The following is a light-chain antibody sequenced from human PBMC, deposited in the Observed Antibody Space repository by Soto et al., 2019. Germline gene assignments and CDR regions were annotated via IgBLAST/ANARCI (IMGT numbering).Light chain of an antibody. J-gene: IGKJ4*01. CDR2: DAS. CDR1: QSISSW. CDR3: QQYYSHPPLT. V-gene: IGKV1-5*01. Sequence: DIQMTQSPSTLSASLGDRVTITCRASQSISSWLAWYQQKPGKAPKLLIYDASSLESGVPSRFSGSGSGTDFTLTISSLQSEDFATYYCQQYYSHPPLTFGGGTKVDIK.